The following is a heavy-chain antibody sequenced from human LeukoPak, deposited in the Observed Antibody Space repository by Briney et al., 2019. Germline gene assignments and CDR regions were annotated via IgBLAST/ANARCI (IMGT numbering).Heavy chain of an antibody. V-gene: IGHV1-3*01. CDR2: INAGNGNT. D-gene: IGHD3-22*01. Sequence: ASVKVSCKASGYTFTNYAIHWVRQAPGQSLEWMGWINAGNGNTKYSQSFQGRVTITRDTSATTYMELSSLTSEDTAVYYCARARADSSGFRDYWGQGSLVTVSS. J-gene: IGHJ4*02. CDR1: GYTFTNYA. CDR3: ARARADSSGFRDY.